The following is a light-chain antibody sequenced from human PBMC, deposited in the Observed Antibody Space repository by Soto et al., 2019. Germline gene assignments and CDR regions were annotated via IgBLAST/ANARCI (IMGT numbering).Light chain of an antibody. J-gene: IGKJ1*01. CDR2: AIS. Sequence: VLTHSLGTLSACTTGRSNLSSSFSETVYDRQLAWYQQRAGQAPRLLIYAISTRAAGIPDRFSGSGSGTDFTLTISRVEPADSAMYYCQQFGSSWWTFAQGAKVDVK. CDR1: ETVYDRQ. V-gene: IGKV3-20*01. CDR3: QQFGSSWWT.